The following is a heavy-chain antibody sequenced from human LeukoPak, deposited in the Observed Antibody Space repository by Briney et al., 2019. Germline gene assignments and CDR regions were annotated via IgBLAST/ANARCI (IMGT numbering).Heavy chain of an antibody. CDR3: AKCNLDNCREGFHI. D-gene: IGHD1-1*01. J-gene: IGHJ3*02. CDR1: GFAFSSNA. V-gene: IGHV3-23*01. CDR2: ISVSSTT. Sequence: GGSLRLSCAAAGFAFSSNALSWVRQAPGEGLDWVSSISVSSTTYYLDSVKGRFTISRDNSNNALSLQMNSLRAEDTALYYCAKCNLDNCREGFHIWGQGTMVTVSS.